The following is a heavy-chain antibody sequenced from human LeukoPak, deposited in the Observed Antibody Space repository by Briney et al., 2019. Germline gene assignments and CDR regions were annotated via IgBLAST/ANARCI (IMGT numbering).Heavy chain of an antibody. CDR2: ISGGGDIT. D-gene: IGHD2-15*01. CDR1: GFNFANHA. Sequence: GGSLRLSCAASGFNFANHAMSWVRQTPGKGLEWVSAISGGGDITYYADSVTGRFTISRDNSKDTLFLQMHSLRPGDTAVYYCVREDPPPPANYGAQGPLATIS. CDR3: VREDPPPPANY. V-gene: IGHV3-23*01. J-gene: IGHJ4*02.